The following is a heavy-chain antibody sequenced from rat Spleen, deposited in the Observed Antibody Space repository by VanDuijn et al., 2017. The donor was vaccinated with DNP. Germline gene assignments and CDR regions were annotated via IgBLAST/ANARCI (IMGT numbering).Heavy chain of an antibody. CDR1: GFTFSNYG. V-gene: IGHV5S14*01. J-gene: IGHJ2*01. CDR2: ISTGGGNT. D-gene: IGHD1-9*01. Sequence: EVQLVESGGGLVQPGRSLKLSCAASGFTFSNYGMAWVRQTPTKGLEWVASISTGGGNTYYRDSVKGRFTISRDNAKNTQYLQMDSLRSEDTATYYCARHDGLQTYTTGIPTPYFDYWGQGVMVTVSS. CDR3: ARHDGLQTYTTGIPTPYFDY.